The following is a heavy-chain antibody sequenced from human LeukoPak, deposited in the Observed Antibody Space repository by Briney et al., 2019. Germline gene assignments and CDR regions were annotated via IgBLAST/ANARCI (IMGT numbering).Heavy chain of an antibody. D-gene: IGHD3-16*02. V-gene: IGHV4-31*03. CDR1: GGSISSGGYY. J-gene: IGHJ5*02. CDR2: IYYSGST. Sequence: PSETLSLTCTVSGGSISSGGYYWSWIRQHPGKGLEWIGYIYYSGSTYYNPSLKSRVTISVDTSKNQFSLKLSSVTAADTAVYYCARHGPPLRYYDYVWGSYRLNWFDPWGQGTLVTVSS. CDR3: ARHGPPLRYYDYVWGSYRLNWFDP.